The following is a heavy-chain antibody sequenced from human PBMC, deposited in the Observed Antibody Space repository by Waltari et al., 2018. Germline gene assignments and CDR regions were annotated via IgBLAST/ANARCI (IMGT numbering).Heavy chain of an antibody. CDR2: ISSSSSTI. CDR1: GFTFSSYS. Sequence: EVQLVESGGGLVQPGGSLRLSCAASGFTFSSYSMNWVRQAPGKGLEWVSYISSSSSTIYYADSVKGRFTISRDNAKNSLYLQMNSLRAEDTAVYYCARDNWGWGFDAFDIWGQGTMVTVSS. CDR3: ARDNWGWGFDAFDI. D-gene: IGHD7-27*01. V-gene: IGHV3-48*04. J-gene: IGHJ3*02.